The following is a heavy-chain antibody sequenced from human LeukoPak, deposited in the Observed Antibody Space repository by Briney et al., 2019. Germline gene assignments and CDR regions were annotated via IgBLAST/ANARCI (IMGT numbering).Heavy chain of an antibody. CDR3: ARDMGITIFGVAAYYYYGMDV. CDR2: ISSSSSYI. J-gene: IGHJ6*02. V-gene: IGHV3-21*01. D-gene: IGHD3-3*01. Sequence: PGGSLRLSCAASGFTFDDYAMHRVRQAPGKGLEWVSSISSSSSYIYYADSVKGRFTISRDNAKNSLYLQMNSLRAEDTAVYYCARDMGITIFGVAAYYYYGMDVWGQGTTVTVSS. CDR1: GFTFDDYA.